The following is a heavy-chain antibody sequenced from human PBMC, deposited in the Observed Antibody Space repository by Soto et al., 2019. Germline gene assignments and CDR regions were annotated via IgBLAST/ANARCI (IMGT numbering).Heavy chain of an antibody. D-gene: IGHD2-2*01. CDR2: INPNSGGT. Sequence: ASVKVSCKASGYTFTGQYIHWVRQAPGQGLEWMGWINPNSGGTNYAQKFQGWVTMTRDTSISTAYMELSRLRSDDTAVYYCARGYCSSTSCHFDYWGQGTLVTVSS. V-gene: IGHV1-2*04. J-gene: IGHJ4*02. CDR3: ARGYCSSTSCHFDY. CDR1: GYTFTGQY.